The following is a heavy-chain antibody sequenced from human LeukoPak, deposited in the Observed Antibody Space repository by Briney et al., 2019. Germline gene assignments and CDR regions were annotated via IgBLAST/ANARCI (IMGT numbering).Heavy chain of an antibody. CDR2: MNPNSGNT. V-gene: IGHV1-8*01. D-gene: IGHD2-15*01. CDR1: GYTFTSYD. Sequence: ASVKVSCKASGYTFTSYDINWVRQATGQGLEWMGWMNPNSGNTGYAQKFQGRVTMTRNSSITTAYMELSSLRSEDTAVYYCARRHGRCSDGSGHYPDYWGQGTLVTVSS. J-gene: IGHJ4*02. CDR3: ARRHGRCSDGSGHYPDY.